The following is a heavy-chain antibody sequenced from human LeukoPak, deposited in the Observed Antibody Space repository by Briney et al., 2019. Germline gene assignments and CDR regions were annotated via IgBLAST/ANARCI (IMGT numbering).Heavy chain of an antibody. CDR2: ISGGGGTT. CDR3: AKLRAVTGMY. D-gene: IGHD6-19*01. J-gene: IGHJ4*02. CDR1: GFTFSNYA. V-gene: IGHV3-23*01. Sequence: GWSLRLSCAASGFTFSNYAMSWVRQAPGKGLEWVSGISGGGGTTYYADSVKGRFTISRDNSKNTLFLQMNSLRAEDTAVYHCAKLRAVTGMYWGQGALVTVSS.